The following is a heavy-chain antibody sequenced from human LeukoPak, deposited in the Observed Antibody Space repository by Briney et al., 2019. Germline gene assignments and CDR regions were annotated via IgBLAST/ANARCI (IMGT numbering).Heavy chain of an antibody. D-gene: IGHD6-13*01. Sequence: SETLSLTCAVSGYSISSGYYWGWIRQPPGKGLEWIGSIYYSGSTYYNPSLKSRVAISVDTSKNQFSLKLTSVTAADTAVYYCARDPRAAAGTGDSWGQGTPVTVSS. V-gene: IGHV4-38-2*02. CDR3: ARDPRAAAGTGDS. J-gene: IGHJ4*02. CDR2: IYYSGST. CDR1: GYSISSGYY.